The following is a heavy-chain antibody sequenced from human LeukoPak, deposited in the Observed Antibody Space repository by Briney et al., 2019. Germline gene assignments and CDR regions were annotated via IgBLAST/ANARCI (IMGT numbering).Heavy chain of an antibody. J-gene: IGHJ3*02. Sequence: KPGGSLRLSCAASGFTFTSHSMNWVRQAPGKGLEWVSSIGSRSTSIYYADSVKGRFTISRDTAKNSLYLQMNSLRAEDTAVYYCARESSESFDIWGQGTMVTVSS. CDR2: IGSRSTSI. D-gene: IGHD6-25*01. CDR3: ARESSESFDI. CDR1: GFTFTSHS. V-gene: IGHV3-21*01.